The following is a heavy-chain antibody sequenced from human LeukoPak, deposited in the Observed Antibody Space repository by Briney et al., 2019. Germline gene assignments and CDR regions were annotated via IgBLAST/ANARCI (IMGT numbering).Heavy chain of an antibody. CDR3: ARDLVIRSPHQYSSQSSDAFDI. V-gene: IGHV1-2*02. J-gene: IGHJ3*02. CDR2: INPNSGGT. D-gene: IGHD4-11*01. CDR1: GYTFTGYY. Sequence: ASVKVSCKASGYTFTGYYMHWVRQAPGQGLEWMGWINPNSGGTNYAQKFQGRVTMTRDTSISTAYMELSRLRSDDTAVYYCARDLVIRSPHQYSSQSSDAFDIWGHGTMVTVSS.